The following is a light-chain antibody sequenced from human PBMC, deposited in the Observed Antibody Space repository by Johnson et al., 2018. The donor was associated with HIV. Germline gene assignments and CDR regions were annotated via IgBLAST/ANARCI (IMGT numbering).Light chain of an antibody. CDR1: SSNIGNNY. CDR3: GTWDSSLSAYV. V-gene: IGLV1-51*01. Sequence: QSVLTQPPSVSAAPGQKVTISCSGSSSNIGNNYVSWYQQLPGTAPKLLIYDNNKRPSGIPDRFSGSKSGTSATLGITGLQTGDEADYYCGTWDSSLSAYVLRTGTKGTVL. CDR2: DNN. J-gene: IGLJ1*01.